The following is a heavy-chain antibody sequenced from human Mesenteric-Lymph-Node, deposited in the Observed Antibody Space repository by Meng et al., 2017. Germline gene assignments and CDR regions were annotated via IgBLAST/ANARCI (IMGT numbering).Heavy chain of an antibody. Sequence: QVQLQQWGAGLLKPSETLSLTCAVYCGSFSGYYWSSTRQPAGEGLEWIGEINHSRSTNYNPSLKSRVTISVDTSKNQFSLKLSSVTAADTAVYYCARGYLWFGNWGQGTLVTVSS. D-gene: IGHD3-10*01. J-gene: IGHJ4*02. CDR1: CGSFSGYY. CDR2: INHSRST. CDR3: ARGYLWFGN. V-gene: IGHV4-34*01.